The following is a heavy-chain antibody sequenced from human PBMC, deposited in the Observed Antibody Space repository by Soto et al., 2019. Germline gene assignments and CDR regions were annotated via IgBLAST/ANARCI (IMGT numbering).Heavy chain of an antibody. J-gene: IGHJ6*03. V-gene: IGHV4-59*01. D-gene: IGHD6-19*01. CDR3: ARVASGWYVDYYYYYMDV. CDR2: IYYSGST. CDR1: GGSISSYY. Sequence: SETLCLTCTVSGGSISSYYWSWIRQPPGKGLEWIGYIYYSGSTNYNPSLKSRVTISVDTSKNQFSLKLSSVTAADTAVYYCARVASGWYVDYYYYYMDVWGKGTTVSVSS.